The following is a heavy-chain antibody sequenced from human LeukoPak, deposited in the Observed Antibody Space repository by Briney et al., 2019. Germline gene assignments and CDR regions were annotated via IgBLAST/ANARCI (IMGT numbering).Heavy chain of an antibody. CDR2: IYYSGST. D-gene: IGHD4-17*01. J-gene: IGHJ6*02. V-gene: IGHV4-59*01. Sequence: SETLSLTCTVSGVSISSYYWSWIRQPPGKGLEWIGYIYYSGSTNYNPSLKSRVTISVDTSKNQFSLKLSSVTAADTAVYYCARDSTTVTTWGNYYYGMDVWGQGTTVTVSS. CDR1: GVSISSYY. CDR3: ARDSTTVTTWGNYYYGMDV.